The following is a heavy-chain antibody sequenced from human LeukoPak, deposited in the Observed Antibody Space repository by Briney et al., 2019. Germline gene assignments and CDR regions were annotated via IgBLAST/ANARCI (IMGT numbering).Heavy chain of an antibody. CDR3: ARYSAPVTSIDY. CDR1: GGSISSNY. Sequence: PSETLSLTCTVSGGSISSNYWSWIRQPPGKGLEWIGYIYHSGSNNYNPSLKSRVTISVDTSKNQFPLMLSSVTAADMAVYYCARYSAPVTSIDYWGQGTLVTVSS. CDR2: IYHSGSN. J-gene: IGHJ4*02. D-gene: IGHD2-21*02. V-gene: IGHV4-59*01.